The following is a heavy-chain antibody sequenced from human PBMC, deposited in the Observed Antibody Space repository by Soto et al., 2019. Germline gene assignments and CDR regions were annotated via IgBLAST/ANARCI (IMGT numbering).Heavy chain of an antibody. CDR2: INPSGGNT. Sequence: TRDYMHWVRQAPGQGLEWMGIINPSGGNTSYAQKFQGRITMTRDTSTSTVYMELSSLRSEDTAVYYCASRLFGLGSLDCWGPGTLVTVSS. CDR1: TRDY. J-gene: IGHJ4*02. V-gene: IGHV1-46*01. D-gene: IGHD3-3*01. CDR3: ASRLFGLGSLDC.